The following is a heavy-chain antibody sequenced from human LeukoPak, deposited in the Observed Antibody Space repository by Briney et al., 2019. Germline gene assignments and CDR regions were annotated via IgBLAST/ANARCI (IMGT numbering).Heavy chain of an antibody. Sequence: GGSLRLSCAASVFTFSCYAMHWGRQAPGKGLEWVAVISYDGSNKYYADSVKGRFTISRDNSKNTLYLQMNSLRAEDTAVYYCARDLNDYGDYSSLWGQGTLVTVSS. CDR1: VFTFSCYA. D-gene: IGHD4-17*01. CDR3: ARDLNDYGDYSSL. V-gene: IGHV3-30*04. J-gene: IGHJ4*02. CDR2: ISYDGSNK.